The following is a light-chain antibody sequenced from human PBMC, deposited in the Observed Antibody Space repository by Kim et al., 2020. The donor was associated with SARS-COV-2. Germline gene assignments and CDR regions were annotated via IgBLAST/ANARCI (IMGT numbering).Light chain of an antibody. V-gene: IGLV2-8*01. Sequence: GQTVTLSCTGTNRHVGGYNYISWYQQHPGEAPKLMIYEVNKRPSGVPDRFSGSKSGNPASLSVSGLQAEDEADYYCSSCAGINNFVFGIGTKVTVL. CDR1: NRHVGGYNY. CDR3: SSCAGINNFV. J-gene: IGLJ1*01. CDR2: EVN.